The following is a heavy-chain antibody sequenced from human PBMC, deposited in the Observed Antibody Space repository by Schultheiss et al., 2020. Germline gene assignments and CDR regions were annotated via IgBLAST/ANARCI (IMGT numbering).Heavy chain of an antibody. V-gene: IGHV3-74*01. CDR1: GFTFGNYT. D-gene: IGHD6-6*01. CDR2: INSDESNT. Sequence: GGSLRLSCTASGFTFGNYTMSWFRQAPGKGLEWVSRINSDESNTNYADSVKGRFTISRDNSKNTLYLQMNSLRAEDTAVYYCARGTYSSSSNWSYWGQGTLVTVSS. J-gene: IGHJ4*02. CDR3: ARGTYSSSSNWSY.